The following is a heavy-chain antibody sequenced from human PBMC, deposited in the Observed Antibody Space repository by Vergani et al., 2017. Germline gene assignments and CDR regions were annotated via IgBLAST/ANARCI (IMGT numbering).Heavy chain of an antibody. V-gene: IGHV1-69*12. CDR3: AIERCSGGSCYSFRVGAFDI. D-gene: IGHD2-15*01. CDR1: GGTFSSYA. Sequence: QVQLVQSGAEVKKPGSSVKVSCKASGGTFSSYAISWVRQAPGQGLEWMVGIIPIFGTANYAQKFQGRVTITADDSTSTAYMELSSLRSEDTAVYYCAIERCSGGSCYSFRVGAFDIGGQGTMVTVSS. J-gene: IGHJ3*02. CDR2: IIPIFGTA.